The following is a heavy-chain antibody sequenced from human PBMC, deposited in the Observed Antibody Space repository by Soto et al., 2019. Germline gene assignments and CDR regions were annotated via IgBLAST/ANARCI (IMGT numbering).Heavy chain of an antibody. CDR2: IDPRDSYT. J-gene: IGHJ4*02. Sequence: GESLKISCRGSGYDFTSYSINWVRQMPGTGLEWMGKIDPRDSYTNYSPSFQGHVTISADKSISTAYLQWSSLKASDTAIYYCARLVLGPGNFSLDYWGQGTLVTVSS. V-gene: IGHV5-10-1*01. D-gene: IGHD1-7*01. CDR3: ARLVLGPGNFSLDY. CDR1: GYDFTSYS.